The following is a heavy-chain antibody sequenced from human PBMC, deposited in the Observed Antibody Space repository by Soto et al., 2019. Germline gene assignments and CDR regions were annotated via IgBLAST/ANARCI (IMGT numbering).Heavy chain of an antibody. CDR3: ARCSGGSWSPYYYYGMDV. V-gene: IGHV1-18*01. J-gene: IGHJ6*02. CDR2: ISAYNGNT. Sequence: ASVKVSCKASGYTFTSYGIIWVRQAPGQGLEWMGWISAYNGNTNYAQKLQGRVTMTTDTSTSTAYMELRSLRSDDTAVYYCARCSGGSWSPYYYYGMDVWGQGTTVTVSS. D-gene: IGHD2-15*01. CDR1: GYTFTSYG.